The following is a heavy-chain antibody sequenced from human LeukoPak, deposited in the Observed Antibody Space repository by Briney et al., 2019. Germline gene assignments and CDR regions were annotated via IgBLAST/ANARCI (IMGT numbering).Heavy chain of an antibody. V-gene: IGHV1-18*01. CDR1: GYTFTSYG. D-gene: IGHD3-10*01. J-gene: IGHJ4*02. Sequence: ASVKVSCKASGYTFTSYGISWVRLAPGQGLEWMGWISAYNGNTNYAQKLQGRVTMTTDTSTSTAYMELRSLRSDDTAVYYCVITGYYYGSGTELDYWGQGTLVTVSS. CDR2: ISAYNGNT. CDR3: VITGYYYGSGTELDY.